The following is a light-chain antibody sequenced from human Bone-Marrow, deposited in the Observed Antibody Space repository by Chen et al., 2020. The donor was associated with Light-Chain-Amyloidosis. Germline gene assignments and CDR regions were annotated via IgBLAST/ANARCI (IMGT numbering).Light chain of an antibody. CDR2: GSS. V-gene: IGKV3-20*01. Sequence: EIVLQQSPGTLSLSPGEGANLSCRASQTISSNYLTWYQQKFGQAPRLLIYGSSSRATGIPDRVTGSGSGTDFTLTINRLEPEDFAMYYCQQYGTSPLTFGGGTKVEIK. J-gene: IGKJ4*01. CDR1: QTISSNY. CDR3: QQYGTSPLT.